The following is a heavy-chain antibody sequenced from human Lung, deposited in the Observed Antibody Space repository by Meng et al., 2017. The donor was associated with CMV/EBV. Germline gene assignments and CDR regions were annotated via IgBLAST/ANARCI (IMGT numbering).Heavy chain of an antibody. CDR1: GYTFTSYG. Sequence: SVXVSXXASGYTFTSYGISWVRQAPGQGLERMGWISAYNGNTNYAQKLQGRVTMTTDTSTSTAYMELRSLRSDDTAVYYCARRRIAVAGFDPWGQGTLVTVSS. J-gene: IGHJ5*02. D-gene: IGHD6-19*01. CDR2: ISAYNGNT. CDR3: ARRRIAVAGFDP. V-gene: IGHV1-18*01.